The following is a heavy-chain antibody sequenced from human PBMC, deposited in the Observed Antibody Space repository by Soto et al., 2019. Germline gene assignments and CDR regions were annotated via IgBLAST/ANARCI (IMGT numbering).Heavy chain of an antibody. CDR3: AKVHGSGTYYNFPDY. V-gene: IGHV3-23*01. J-gene: IGHJ4*02. CDR2: ISDNGDRT. CDR1: GFTFSTYA. D-gene: IGHD3-10*01. Sequence: GGSLRLSCAASGFTFSTYAMSWVRQAPGKGLEWVSTISDNGDRTYYAASVKGRFTISRDNSKNTLYLLMNSLSAEDTALYYCAKVHGSGTYYNFPDYWGQGTLVTVSS.